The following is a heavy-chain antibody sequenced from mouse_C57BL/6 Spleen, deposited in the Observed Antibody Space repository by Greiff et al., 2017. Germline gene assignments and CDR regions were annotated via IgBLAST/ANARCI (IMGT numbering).Heavy chain of an antibody. V-gene: IGHV1-9*01. CDR1: GYTFTGYW. Sequence: QVQLQQSGAELMKPGASVKLSCKATGYTFTGYWIEWVKQRPGHGLEWIGEILPGSGSTNYNAKFKGKATFTADTSSNTAYMQLSSLTTEDSAIYYVARGRYYVSSLRAMDYWGQGTSVTVSS. D-gene: IGHD1-1*01. J-gene: IGHJ4*01. CDR2: ILPGSGST. CDR3: ARGRYYVSSLRAMDY.